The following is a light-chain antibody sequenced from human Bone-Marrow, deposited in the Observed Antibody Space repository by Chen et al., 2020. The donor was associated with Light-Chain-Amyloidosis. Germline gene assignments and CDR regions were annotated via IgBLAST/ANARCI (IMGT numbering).Light chain of an antibody. Sequence: SYVLTQPSSVSVAPGQTATIACGGNNIGSTSVHWYQQMPGQAPLLVVYADSDRPSGLPERLSGSNSGNTATLTICRVEAGDEADYYCQVWDSSSDRPVFGGGTKLTVL. CDR3: QVWDSSSDRPV. J-gene: IGLJ3*02. CDR2: ADS. CDR1: NIGSTS. V-gene: IGLV3-21*02.